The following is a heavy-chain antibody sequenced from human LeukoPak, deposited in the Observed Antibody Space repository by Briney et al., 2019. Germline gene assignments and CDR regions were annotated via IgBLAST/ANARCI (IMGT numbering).Heavy chain of an antibody. CDR1: GYTFTGYF. V-gene: IGHV1-2*02. CDR3: ARVYGVVVAATGAFDI. D-gene: IGHD2-15*01. J-gene: IGHJ3*02. CDR2: INPNSGGT. Sequence: GASVKVSCKASGYTFTGYFIHWVRQAPGQGLEWMGWINPNSGGTNYAQKFQGRVTMTRDTSISTAYMELSRLRSDDTAVYYCARVYGVVVAATGAFDIWGQGTMVTVSS.